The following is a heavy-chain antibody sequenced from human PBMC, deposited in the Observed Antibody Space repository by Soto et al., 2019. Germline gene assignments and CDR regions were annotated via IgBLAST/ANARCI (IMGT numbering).Heavy chain of an antibody. J-gene: IGHJ2*01. CDR2: SNSNSGNS. CDR1: GYTFTSYN. Sequence: ASVQVSCKASGYTFTSYNINWVRQAPGQGLEWVAGSNSNSGNSDNAQKFQGRLTVTRDTSISPAYMELSSLRSDDTAVYYCVFLGGPDHWGCVTLVT. CDR3: VFLGGPDH. D-gene: IGHD3-3*01. V-gene: IGHV1-8*01.